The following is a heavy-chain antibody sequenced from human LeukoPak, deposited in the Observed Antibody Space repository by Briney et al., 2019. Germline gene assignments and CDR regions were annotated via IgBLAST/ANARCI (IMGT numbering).Heavy chain of an antibody. J-gene: IGHJ4*02. D-gene: IGHD4-17*01. Sequence: PGGSLRLSCAASGFTFSSYGFHWVRQAPGKGLEWVAVIWSDGSYKYYADSVKGRFTISRDNSKNTLYLQMNSLRAEDTAVYYCARFDYADYLAFDYWGQGTLVTVSS. CDR3: ARFDYADYLAFDY. CDR1: GFTFSSYG. CDR2: IWSDGSYK. V-gene: IGHV3-33*01.